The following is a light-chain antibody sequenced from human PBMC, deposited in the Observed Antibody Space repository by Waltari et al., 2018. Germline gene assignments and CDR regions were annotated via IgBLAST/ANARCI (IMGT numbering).Light chain of an antibody. CDR2: LAS. Sequence: DIVMTQSPDSLAVSLGERATIHCKSRQPVLYSANNKNYLAWYQQKPGQPPKLLIYLASTRESGVPDQFSGSGSGTDFTLTISSLQAEDVAVYYCHQFYAAPHTFGQGTRLVIK. CDR1: QPVLYSANNKNY. V-gene: IGKV4-1*01. CDR3: HQFYAAPHT. J-gene: IGKJ2*01.